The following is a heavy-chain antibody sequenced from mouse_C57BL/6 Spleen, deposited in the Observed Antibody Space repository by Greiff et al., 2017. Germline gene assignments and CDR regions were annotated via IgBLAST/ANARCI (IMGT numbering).Heavy chain of an antibody. D-gene: IGHD4-1*01. CDR3: ARIRLTGTGYFDV. J-gene: IGHJ1*03. CDR2: IDPSDSYT. V-gene: IGHV1-50*01. CDR1: GYTFTSYW. Sequence: VQLQQPGAELVKPGASVKLSCKASGYTFTSYWMQWVKQRPGQGLEWIGEIDPSDSYTNYNQKFKGKATLTVDTSSSTAYMQLSSLTSEDSAVYYCARIRLTGTGYFDVWGTGTTVTVSS.